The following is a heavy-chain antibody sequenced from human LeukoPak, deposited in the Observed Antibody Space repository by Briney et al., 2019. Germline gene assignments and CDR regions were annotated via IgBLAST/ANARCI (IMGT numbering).Heavy chain of an antibody. V-gene: IGHV1-2*02. CDR2: INPNSGGT. CDR3: AKETPPRPEAARIQDWFHP. CDR1: GYTFTGYY. D-gene: IGHD6-6*01. J-gene: IGHJ5*01. Sequence: ASVKVSCKASGYTFTGYYMHWVRQAPGQGLGWMGWINPNSGGTNYAQKFQGRVTMTRDTSISTAYMELSRLRSDDTAVYYCAKETPPRPEAARIQDWFHPRGQGTPV.